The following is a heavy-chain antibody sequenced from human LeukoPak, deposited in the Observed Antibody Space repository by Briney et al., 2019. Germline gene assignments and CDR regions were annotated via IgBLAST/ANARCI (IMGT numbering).Heavy chain of an antibody. J-gene: IGHJ4*02. D-gene: IGHD6-13*01. CDR2: TYQSGST. V-gene: IGHV4-4*02. Sequence: PAETLSLTCAVSGGSISSSDWWSWRRPPPGEGVGGIGETYQSGSTNYDPSLKSRVTISGDKSKNQVSLKLSCVTAADAAVYYCASDRVAVAGPRSFDYWGQGTLVPVSS. CDR3: ASDRVAVAGPRSFDY. CDR1: GGSISSSDW.